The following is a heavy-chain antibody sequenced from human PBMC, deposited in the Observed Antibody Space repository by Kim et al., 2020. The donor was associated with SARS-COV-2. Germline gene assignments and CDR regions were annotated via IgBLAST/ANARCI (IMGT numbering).Heavy chain of an antibody. CDR3: ARVTRKFGGVIAVLLENYGMDV. CDR1: GYTFTSYA. Sequence: ASVKVSCKASGYTFTSYAMNWVRQAPGQGLEWMGWINTNTGNPTYAQGFTGRFVFSLDTSVSTAYLQISSLKAEDTAVYYCARVTRKFGGVIAVLLENYGMDVWGQGTTVTVSS. V-gene: IGHV7-4-1*02. CDR2: INTNTGNP. J-gene: IGHJ6*02. D-gene: IGHD3-16*02.